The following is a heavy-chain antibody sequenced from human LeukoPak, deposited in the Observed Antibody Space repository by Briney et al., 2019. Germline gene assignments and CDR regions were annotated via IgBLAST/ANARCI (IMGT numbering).Heavy chain of an antibody. D-gene: IGHD3-10*02. CDR3: ARGALGSGTYYHDSFDS. CDR1: GYAISSGYY. CDR2: IYYSGST. Sequence: SETLSLTCSVSGYAISSGYYWVWIRQPPGKGLEWIGSIYYSGSTYYNPSLKSRVTISVDTSKNQFSLTLTSVTAADTAFYYCARGALGSGTYYHDSFDSWGQGTLVTVST. J-gene: IGHJ4*02. V-gene: IGHV4-38-2*02.